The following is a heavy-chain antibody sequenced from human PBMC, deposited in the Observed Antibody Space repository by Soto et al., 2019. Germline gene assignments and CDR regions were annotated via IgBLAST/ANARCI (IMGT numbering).Heavy chain of an antibody. J-gene: IGHJ3*02. Sequence: QVQLQESGPGLVKPSETLSLTCSVSGGSISSYYWSWIRQSPGKGLEWIGYIYSSGSTNYNPSLKSRVTISVDTSKNPFSLKLSSVTAADTAVYYCARDLPPSYDSSGYSVFDIWGQGTMVTVSS. V-gene: IGHV4-59*01. CDR1: GGSISSYY. CDR2: IYSSGST. D-gene: IGHD3-22*01. CDR3: ARDLPPSYDSSGYSVFDI.